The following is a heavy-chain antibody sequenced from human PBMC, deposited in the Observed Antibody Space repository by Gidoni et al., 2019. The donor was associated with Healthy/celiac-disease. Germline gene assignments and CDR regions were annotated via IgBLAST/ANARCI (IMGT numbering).Heavy chain of an antibody. CDR2: IRSKAYGGTT. D-gene: IGHD6-13*01. V-gene: IGHV3-49*03. CDR3: TPGLIAAAGTFDY. Sequence: EVQLVESGGGLVQPGRSLRLSCTDSGFTFGDYAMSWFRQAPGKGLEWVGFIRSKAYGGTTEYAASVKGRFTISRDDSKSIAYLQMNSLKTEDTAVYYCTPGLIAAAGTFDYWGQGTLVTVSS. J-gene: IGHJ4*02. CDR1: GFTFGDYA.